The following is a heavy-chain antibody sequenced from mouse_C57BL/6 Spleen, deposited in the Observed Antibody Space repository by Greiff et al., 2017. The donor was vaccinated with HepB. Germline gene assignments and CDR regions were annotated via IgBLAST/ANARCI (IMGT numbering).Heavy chain of an antibody. J-gene: IGHJ2*01. CDR3: ARLGDGYYAGYFDY. D-gene: IGHD2-3*01. V-gene: IGHV1-69*01. CDR1: GYTFTSYW. CDR2: IDPSDSYT. Sequence: QVQLKQPGAELVMPGASVKLSCKASGYTFTSYWMHWVKQRPGQGLEWIGEIDPSDSYTNYNQKFKGKSTLTVDKSSSTAYMQLSSLTSEDSAVYYCARLGDGYYAGYFDYWGQGTTLTVSS.